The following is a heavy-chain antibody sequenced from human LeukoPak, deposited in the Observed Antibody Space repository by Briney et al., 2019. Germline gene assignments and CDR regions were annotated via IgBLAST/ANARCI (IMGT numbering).Heavy chain of an antibody. CDR1: GFTVSSNY. V-gene: IGHV3-53*01. Sequence: GGSLRLSCAASGFTVSSNYMSWVRQAPGKGLEWVSVIYSGGSTYYADSVKGRFTISRDNSKNTLYLQMNSLRAEDTAVYYCAREDTVTRGLDYWGQGTLVTVSS. J-gene: IGHJ4*02. CDR2: IYSGGST. D-gene: IGHD4-17*01. CDR3: AREDTVTRGLDY.